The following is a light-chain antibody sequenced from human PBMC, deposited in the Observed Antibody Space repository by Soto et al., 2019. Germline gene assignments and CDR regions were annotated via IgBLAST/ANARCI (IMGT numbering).Light chain of an antibody. V-gene: IGLV2-14*01. Sequence: QSVLTQPASVSGSPGQSITISCTGTTSDIGAYNYVSWYQQHPGKAPKLMIYEVTNRPSGASDRFSGSESDNTASLTISRLRAEDEADYYCTSYTTKSTWVFGGGTKVTVL. J-gene: IGLJ3*02. CDR2: EVT. CDR1: TSDIGAYNY. CDR3: TSYTTKSTWV.